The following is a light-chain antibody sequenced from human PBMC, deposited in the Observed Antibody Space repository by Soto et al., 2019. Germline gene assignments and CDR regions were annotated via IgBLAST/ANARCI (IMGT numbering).Light chain of an antibody. V-gene: IGKV3-20*01. CDR2: GAS. J-gene: IGKJ1*01. CDR1: QSVSSSY. CDR3: QQYGSSPQT. Sequence: EIVLTQSPGTLSLSPGERATLSCRSSQSVSSSYLAWYQQKPGQAPRLLIYGASRRATGIPERFSGSGSGTDFTLTISRLEPEDFAVYYCQQYGSSPQTFGQGTQVEIK.